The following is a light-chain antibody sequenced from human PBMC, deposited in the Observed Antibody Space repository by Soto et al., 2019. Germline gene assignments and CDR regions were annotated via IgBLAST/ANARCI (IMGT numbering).Light chain of an antibody. CDR1: QSVGGN. V-gene: IGKV3-15*01. CDR2: GAS. CDR3: QRYNNWPLT. J-gene: IGKJ4*01. Sequence: EIVLTQSPGTLSLSPGERATLSCRASQSVGGNYLGWYQQKPGQAPRLLIYGASSRATGVPARFSGSRSGTEFTLTINSLQSEDFAVYYCQRYNNWPLTFGGGTKVDIK.